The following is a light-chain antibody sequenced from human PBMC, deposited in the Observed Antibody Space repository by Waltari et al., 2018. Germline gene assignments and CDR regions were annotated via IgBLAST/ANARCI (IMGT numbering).Light chain of an antibody. V-gene: IGKV1-16*02. CDR3: QQYYIVPYT. CDR2: AAS. J-gene: IGKJ2*01. Sequence: DIQITQSPSSLSAFVGDRVIITCRSSQAISNYVAWFQQKPGKAPKSLISAASSLQSGVPSKCSGSGSGTDFALTISSLQPEDFATYYCQQYYIVPYTFGQGTELEI. CDR1: QAISNY.